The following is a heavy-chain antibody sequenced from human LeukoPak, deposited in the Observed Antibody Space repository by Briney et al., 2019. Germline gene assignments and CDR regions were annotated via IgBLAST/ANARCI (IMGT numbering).Heavy chain of an antibody. D-gene: IGHD3-22*01. J-gene: IGHJ4*02. CDR2: INPKSGGT. Sequence: ASVKVSCKASGYTFIDYFIHWMRQTPGQGLEWMGWINPKSGGTNYAQKFQGRVTMTRDTSISTAYMELRSDDTAVYYCATLGISGYFRDYWGQGTLVTVSS. V-gene: IGHV1-2*02. CDR3: ATLGISGYFRDY. CDR1: GYTFIDYF.